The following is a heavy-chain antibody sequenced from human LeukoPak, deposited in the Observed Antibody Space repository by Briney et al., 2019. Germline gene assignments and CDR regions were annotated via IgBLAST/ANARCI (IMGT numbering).Heavy chain of an antibody. CDR3: PRRPAAAGTGFDY. CDR1: GYPISSCYY. D-gene: IGHD6-13*01. V-gene: IGHV4-38-2*01. J-gene: IGHJ4*02. Sequence: SETLSLTCAVSGYPISSCYYWGWIRQPPGKGLEWIGSIYHSGSTYYNPSLKSRVTMSVDTYKNKFSLNLSSVTSAHTAVFFFPRRPAAAGTGFDYWGQGTLVTVSP. CDR2: IYHSGST.